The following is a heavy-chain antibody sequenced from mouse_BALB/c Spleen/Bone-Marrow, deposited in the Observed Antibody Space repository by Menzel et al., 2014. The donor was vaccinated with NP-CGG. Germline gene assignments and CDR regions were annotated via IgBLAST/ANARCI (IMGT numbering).Heavy chain of an antibody. Sequence: EVQLQESGPSLVEPSQTLSLTCSVTGDSITSSYWNWIRKFPGNKLEYMGYISYSGNAYYNPSLKSRISLTRDTSKNQYYLQLNSVTTEDTATYFCARGNGYHFDYWGQGTTLTVSS. CDR1: GDSITSSY. D-gene: IGHD1-2*01. CDR3: ARGNGYHFDY. J-gene: IGHJ2*01. V-gene: IGHV3-8*02. CDR2: ISYSGNA.